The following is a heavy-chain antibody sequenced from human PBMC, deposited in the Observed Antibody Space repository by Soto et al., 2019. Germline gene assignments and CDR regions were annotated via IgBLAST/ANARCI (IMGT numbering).Heavy chain of an antibody. CDR1: GYTFTGYY. J-gene: IGHJ2*01. Sequence: QVQLVQSGAEVKKPGASVKVSCTASGYTFTGYYMHWVRQAPGQGLEWMGWINTNSGGTNYAQKFQGWVTMTRDTSISTAYMELSRLRSDDTAVYSCARVVPAADAYWYFDLWGRGTLVTVSS. CDR3: ARVVPAADAYWYFDL. D-gene: IGHD2-2*01. CDR2: INTNSGGT. V-gene: IGHV1-2*04.